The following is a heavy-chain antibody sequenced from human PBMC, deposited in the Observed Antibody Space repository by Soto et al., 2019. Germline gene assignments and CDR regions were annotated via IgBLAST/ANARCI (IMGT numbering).Heavy chain of an antibody. V-gene: IGHV4-39*01. D-gene: IGHD3-10*01. Sequence: SETLSHTCTVSGGSISSSSYYWGWIRQPPGKGLEWIGSIYYSGSTYYNPSLKSRVTISVDTSKNQFSLKLSSVTAADTAVYYCAKSIYGSGSVSAYYYYFSMHDCRQVSTVT. CDR2: IYYSGST. CDR3: AKSIYGSGSVSAYYYYFSMHD. J-gene: IGHJ6*01. CDR1: GGSISSSSYY.